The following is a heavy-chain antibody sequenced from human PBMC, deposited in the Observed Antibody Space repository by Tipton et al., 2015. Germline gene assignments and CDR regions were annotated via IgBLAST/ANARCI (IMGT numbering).Heavy chain of an antibody. CDR1: GGSFDGGPFGDGF. J-gene: IGHJ4*02. V-gene: IGHV4-34*01. Sequence: TLSLTCAVYGGSFDGGPFGDGFWSWIRQPPGKGLEWIGEINHSGGTNYSPSLKSRVAISIDTSKNQFSLKLTSVTAADTALYYCARGQYYDSSGSLGYWGRGTLVTVSS. D-gene: IGHD3-22*01. CDR2: INHSGGT. CDR3: ARGQYYDSSGSLGY.